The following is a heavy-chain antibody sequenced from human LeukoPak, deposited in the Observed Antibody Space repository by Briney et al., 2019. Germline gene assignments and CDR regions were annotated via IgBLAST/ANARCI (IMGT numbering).Heavy chain of an antibody. D-gene: IGHD1-26*01. CDR3: AMATWVGGLDY. V-gene: IGHV3-66*01. CDR2: IYRGGST. Sequence: PGGSLRLSCAASGFTVSSNYMSWVRQAPGKGLEWVSGIYRGGSTYYADSVKGRFTISRDNSKNTLYLQMNNLRAEDTAVYYCAMATWVGGLDYWGQGTLVTVSS. CDR1: GFTVSSNY. J-gene: IGHJ4*02.